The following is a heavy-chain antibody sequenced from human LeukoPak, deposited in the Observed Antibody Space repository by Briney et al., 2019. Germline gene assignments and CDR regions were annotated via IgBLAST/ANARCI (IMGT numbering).Heavy chain of an antibody. Sequence: PGGSLRLSCAASGFTFSSYAMHWVRQAPGKGLEYVSAISSNGGSTYYADSVKGRFTISRDNSKNTLYLQMNSLRAEDTAVYYCAKPRGLPNNWNYSGPPADYWGQGTLVTVSS. CDR2: ISSNGGST. J-gene: IGHJ4*02. CDR3: AKPRGLPNNWNYSGPPADY. CDR1: GFTFSSYA. V-gene: IGHV3-64*04. D-gene: IGHD1-7*01.